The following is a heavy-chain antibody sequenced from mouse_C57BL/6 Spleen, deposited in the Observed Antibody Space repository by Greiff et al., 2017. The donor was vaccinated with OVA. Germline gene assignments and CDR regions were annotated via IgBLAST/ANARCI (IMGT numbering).Heavy chain of an antibody. CDR1: GYTFTSYW. CDR2: IGPSDSYT. CDR3: ARRGRRAMDY. J-gene: IGHJ4*01. Sequence: QVQLKQPGAELVMPGASVKLSCKASGYTFTSYWMHWVKQRPGQGLEWIGEIGPSDSYTNYNQKFKGKSTLTVDKSSSTAYMQLSSLTSEDSAVYYCARRGRRAMDYWGQGTSVTVSS. V-gene: IGHV1-69*01.